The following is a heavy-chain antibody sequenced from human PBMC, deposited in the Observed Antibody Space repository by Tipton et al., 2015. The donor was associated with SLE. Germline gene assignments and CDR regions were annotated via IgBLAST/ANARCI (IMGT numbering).Heavy chain of an antibody. CDR1: GFTFSSYW. V-gene: IGHV3-74*01. CDR3: GRGVYSESSVGMDV. Sequence: SLRLSCAASGFTFSSYWMHWVRQAPGKGLVWISRISRDGSTTYYTDSVKGRFTISRDNAKNTVYLQMNSLSGDDTAVYDCGRGVYSESSVGMDVWGQGTTVTVSS. J-gene: IGHJ6*02. D-gene: IGHD6-19*01. CDR2: ISRDGSTT.